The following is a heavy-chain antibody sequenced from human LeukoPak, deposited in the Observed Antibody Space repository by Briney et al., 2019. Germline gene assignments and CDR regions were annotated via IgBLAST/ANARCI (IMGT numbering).Heavy chain of an antibody. V-gene: IGHV3-43*02. CDR3: AREDSSGIDY. CDR2: ISGDGGTT. Sequence: GGSLRLSCAASGLTFDDYAMHWVRRAPGKGLEWVSLISGDGGTTYYADSVKGRFTISRDNSKNTLYLQMNSLRAEDTAVYYCAREDSSGIDYWGQGTLVTVSS. CDR1: GLTFDDYA. J-gene: IGHJ4*02. D-gene: IGHD3-22*01.